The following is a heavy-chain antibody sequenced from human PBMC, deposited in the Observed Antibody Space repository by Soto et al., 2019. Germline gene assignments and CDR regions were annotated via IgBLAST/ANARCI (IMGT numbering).Heavy chain of an antibody. J-gene: IGHJ6*02. D-gene: IGHD3-3*01. CDR1: GGSISSSSYY. V-gene: IGHV4-39*01. CDR2: IYYSGST. CDR3: ASGYYDFWSGYGMDV. Sequence: SETLSLTCTVSGGSISSSSYYWGWIRQPPGKGLEWIGSIYYSGSTYYNPSLKSRVTISVDTSKNQFPLKLSSVTAADTAVYYCASGYYDFWSGYGMDVWGQGTTVTVSS.